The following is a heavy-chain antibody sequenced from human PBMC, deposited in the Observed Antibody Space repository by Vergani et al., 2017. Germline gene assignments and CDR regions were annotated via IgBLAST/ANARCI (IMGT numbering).Heavy chain of an antibody. D-gene: IGHD3-10*01. CDR2: IKQDGSEK. CDR1: GFTFSSYW. V-gene: IGHV3-7*03. CDR3: ARERTSRYGSGSYYLDY. J-gene: IGHJ4*02. Sequence: EVQLVESGGGLVKPGGSLRLSCAASGFTFSSYWMSWVRQAPGKGLEWVANIKQDGSEKYYVDSVMGRFTISRDNAKNSLYLQMNSLRAEDTAVYYCARERTSRYGSGSYYLDYWGQGTLVTVSS.